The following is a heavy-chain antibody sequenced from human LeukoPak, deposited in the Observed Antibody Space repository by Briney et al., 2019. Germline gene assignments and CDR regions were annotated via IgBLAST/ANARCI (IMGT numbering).Heavy chain of an antibody. CDR3: SRDRDYGDYPGAFYI. J-gene: IGHJ3*02. Sequence: GGSLRLSCAASGFTFSSYSMNWVRQAPGKGLEWVSSISSSSSYIYYADSVKGRFTISRDNAKDSLYLQMNSLIAEDKAVDYCSRDRDYGDYPGAFYIWGQGTMVSFSS. D-gene: IGHD4-17*01. V-gene: IGHV3-21*01. CDR1: GFTFSSYS. CDR2: ISSSSSYI.